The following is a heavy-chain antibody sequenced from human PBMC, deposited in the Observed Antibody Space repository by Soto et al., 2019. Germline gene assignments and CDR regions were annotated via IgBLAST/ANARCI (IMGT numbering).Heavy chain of an antibody. CDR1: GFTFSSYG. CDR2: IWYDGSNK. CDR3: ARGGYCTNGVCYDYYYYGMDV. V-gene: IGHV3-33*01. Sequence: LRLSCAASGFTFSSYGMHWVRQAPGKGLEWVAVIWYDGSNKYYADSVKGRFTISRDNSKNTLYLQMNSLRAEDTAVYYCARGGYCTNGVCYDYYYYGMDVWGQGTAVTVSS. D-gene: IGHD2-8*01. J-gene: IGHJ6*02.